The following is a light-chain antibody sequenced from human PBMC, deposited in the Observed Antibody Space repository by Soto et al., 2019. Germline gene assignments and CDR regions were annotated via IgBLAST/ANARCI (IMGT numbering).Light chain of an antibody. CDR2: EVS. V-gene: IGLV2-14*01. CDR3: SSYTRRNTLVV. Sequence: QSALTQPASVSGSPGQSITISCTGTSSDVGGYNYVSWYQQHPGKAPKLMIYEVSNRPSGVSNRFSGSKSGNTASLTISGLQAEDDADYYCSSYTRRNTLVVFGGGTKLTVL. CDR1: SSDVGGYNY. J-gene: IGLJ3*02.